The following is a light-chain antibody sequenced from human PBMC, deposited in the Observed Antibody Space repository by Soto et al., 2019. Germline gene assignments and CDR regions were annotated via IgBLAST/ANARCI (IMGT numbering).Light chain of an antibody. CDR1: QSISSY. CDR2: AAS. Sequence: DIKMTQSPSSLSAPLGDRVTIPCRASQSISSYLNWYQQKPGKAPKLLIYAASSLQSGVPSRFSGSGSGTDFTLNISSLQPEDFATYYCQQSYSTPQTVGQGTKV. J-gene: IGKJ1*01. CDR3: QQSYSTPQT. V-gene: IGKV1-39*01.